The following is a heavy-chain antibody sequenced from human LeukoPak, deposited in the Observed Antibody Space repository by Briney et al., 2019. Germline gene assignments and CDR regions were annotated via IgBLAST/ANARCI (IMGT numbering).Heavy chain of an antibody. V-gene: IGHV3-21*01. CDR1: GFILSDYD. CDR2: IASSGTYI. Sequence: GGSLRLSCAASGFILSDYDMNWVRQAPGKGLEWVSFIASSGTYITYADSVKGRFTISRDNAKNSLYLQMNSLRAEDTAVYYCTRDLSATARAYDYWGQGTLVTVSS. D-gene: IGHD1-26*01. CDR3: TRDLSATARAYDY. J-gene: IGHJ4*02.